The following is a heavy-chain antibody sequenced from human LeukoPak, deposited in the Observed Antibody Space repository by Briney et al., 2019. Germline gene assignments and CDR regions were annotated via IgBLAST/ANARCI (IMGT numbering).Heavy chain of an antibody. CDR3: TKLYRPDY. J-gene: IGHJ4*02. CDR2: INGDGSNT. Sequence: PGGSLRLSCAASGFTFSTYWMHWVRHVPGKGLVWVSRINGDGSNTSYADSVKGRFTISRDNAKNTLNLQMNSLRAEDTAVYYCTKLYRPDYWGQGTLVTVSS. CDR1: GFTFSTYW. D-gene: IGHD3-16*02. V-gene: IGHV3-74*01.